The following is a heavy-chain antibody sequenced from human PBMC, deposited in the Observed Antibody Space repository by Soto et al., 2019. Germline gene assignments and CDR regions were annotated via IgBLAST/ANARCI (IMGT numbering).Heavy chain of an antibody. Sequence: GGSLRLSCAASGFTFSNYGMNWVRQAPGKGLAWVSYISSSSATRQYADSVKGRFTISRDKAKNSLYLQMNSLRDEDTAVYYCARGGATRPDYWGQGTLVTVSS. CDR3: ARGGATRPDY. J-gene: IGHJ4*02. D-gene: IGHD6-6*01. CDR1: GFTFSNYG. V-gene: IGHV3-48*02. CDR2: ISSSSATR.